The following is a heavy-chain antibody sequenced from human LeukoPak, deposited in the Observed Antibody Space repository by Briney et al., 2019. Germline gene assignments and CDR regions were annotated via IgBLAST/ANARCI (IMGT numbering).Heavy chain of an antibody. V-gene: IGHV4-34*01. CDR3: ARGFSYYYGSGSYYNVGFDY. J-gene: IGHJ4*02. CDR2: INHSGST. Sequence: SETLSLTCAVYGGSFSGYYWSWIRQPPGKGLEWIGEINHSGSTNCNPSLKSRVTISVDTSKNQFSLKLSSVTAADTAVYYCARGFSYYYGSGSYYNVGFDYWGQGTLVTVSS. CDR1: GGSFSGYY. D-gene: IGHD3-10*01.